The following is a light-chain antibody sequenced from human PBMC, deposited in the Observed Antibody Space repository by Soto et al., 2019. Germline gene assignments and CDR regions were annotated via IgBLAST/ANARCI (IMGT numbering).Light chain of an antibody. V-gene: IGLV1-44*01. J-gene: IGLJ1*01. CDR1: SSNIGSNT. CDR3: AAWDDSLNGRFLYV. CDR2: SNN. Sequence: QSVLTQPPSASGTPGQRVTISCSGSSSNIGSNTVNWYQQLPGTAPKLLIYSNNQRPSGVPDRFSGSKSGTSASLAISGLQSEDEADYYCAAWDDSLNGRFLYVFGTGTKVTVL.